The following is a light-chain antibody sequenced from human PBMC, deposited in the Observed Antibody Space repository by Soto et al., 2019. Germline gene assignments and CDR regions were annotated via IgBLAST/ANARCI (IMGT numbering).Light chain of an antibody. CDR2: RNN. CDR1: SSNIGNDY. CDR3: AAWDDSLSVV. J-gene: IGLJ7*01. Sequence: QSVLTQPPSASGTPGQKVSISCSGSSSNIGNDYVYWYRQLPGTAPKLLIYRNNQRPSEVPDRFSASKSGTSASLAINGLRSEDEAEYYCAAWDDSLSVVFGGGTQLTVL. V-gene: IGLV1-47*01.